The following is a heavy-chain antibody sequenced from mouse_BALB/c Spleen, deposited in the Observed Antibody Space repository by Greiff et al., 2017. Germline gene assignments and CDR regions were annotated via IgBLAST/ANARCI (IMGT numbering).Heavy chain of an antibody. CDR2: ISSGSSTI. CDR1: GFTFSSFG. Sequence: EVMLVESGGGLVQPGGSRKLSCAASGFTFSSFGMHWVRQAPEKGLEWVAYISSGSSTIYYADTVKGRFTISRDNPKNTLFLQMTSLRSEDTAMYYWARWGRRYDGGYAMDYWGQGTSVTVSS. V-gene: IGHV5-17*02. J-gene: IGHJ4*01. CDR3: ARWGRRYDGGYAMDY. D-gene: IGHD2-14*01.